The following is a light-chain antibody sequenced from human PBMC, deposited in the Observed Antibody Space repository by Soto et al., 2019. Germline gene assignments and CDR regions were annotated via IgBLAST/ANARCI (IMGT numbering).Light chain of an antibody. CDR2: DVN. Sequence: QSVLTQPASVSGSPGQSITISCTGTSSDVGGYIYVSWYQQHPGKAPKLMVFDVNNRPSGVSNRFSGSKSANTASLTISALQAEDEADYYCLSYSSSTSPYVLGTATKLTVL. CDR3: LSYSSSTSPYV. V-gene: IGLV2-14*01. CDR1: SSDVGGYIY. J-gene: IGLJ1*01.